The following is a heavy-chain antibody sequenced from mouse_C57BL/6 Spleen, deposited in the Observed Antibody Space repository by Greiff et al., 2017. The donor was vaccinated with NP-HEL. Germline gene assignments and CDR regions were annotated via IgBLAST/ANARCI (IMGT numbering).Heavy chain of an antibody. V-gene: IGHV1-18*01. CDR1: GYTFTDYN. J-gene: IGHJ4*01. CDR3: ARVIYYGKNYAMDY. Sequence: VQLQQSGPELVKPGASVKIPCKASGYTFTDYNMDWVKQSHGKSLEWIGDINPNNGGTIYNQKFKGKATLTVDKSSSTANMELRSLTSEDTAVYYCARVIYYGKNYAMDYWGQGTSVTVSS. CDR2: INPNNGGT. D-gene: IGHD2-1*01.